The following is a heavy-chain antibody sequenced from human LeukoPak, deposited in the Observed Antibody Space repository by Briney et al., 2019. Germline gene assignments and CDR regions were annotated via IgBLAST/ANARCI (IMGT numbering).Heavy chain of an antibody. CDR2: IYYSGST. V-gene: IGHV4-30-4*01. D-gene: IGHD6-13*01. Sequence: SQTLSLTCTVSGGSISSGDYYWSWIRQPPGKGLEWIGYIYYSGSTYYNPSLKSRATISVDTSKNQFSLKLSSVTAADTAVYYCARVGATSSSWYYFDYWGQGALVTVSS. CDR1: GGSISSGDYY. J-gene: IGHJ4*02. CDR3: ARVGATSSSWYYFDY.